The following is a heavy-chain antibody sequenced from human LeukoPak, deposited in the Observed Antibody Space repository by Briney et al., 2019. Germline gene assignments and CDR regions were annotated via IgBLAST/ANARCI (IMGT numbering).Heavy chain of an antibody. V-gene: IGHV1-46*01. CDR2: TNPSGGST. CDR1: GYTFTRHY. J-gene: IGHJ5*02. D-gene: IGHD6-19*01. CDR3: ARERGVAVAGEGVDP. Sequence: ASVKVSCKASGYTFTRHYIQWVRQAPGQGLEWMGITNPSGGSTSYAQKFQGRVTLTRDTSTSTVYMELSSLRSEDTAVYYCARERGVAVAGEGVDPWGQGTLVTVSS.